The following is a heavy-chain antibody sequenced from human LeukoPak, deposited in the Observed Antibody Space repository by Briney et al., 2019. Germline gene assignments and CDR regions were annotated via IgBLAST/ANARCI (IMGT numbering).Heavy chain of an antibody. CDR1: GGGFTSYA. Sequence: ASVTLSRKAAGGGFTSYAISWVRQAPGQGLEWMGGIIAIFGTANYAQKFQGSVTITADESTSTAYMEPSTLTYEDTDVYYCASNRGYSYGLDYWGQGTLVTVSS. J-gene: IGHJ4*02. D-gene: IGHD5-18*01. CDR3: ASNRGYSYGLDY. V-gene: IGHV1-69*01. CDR2: IIAIFGTA.